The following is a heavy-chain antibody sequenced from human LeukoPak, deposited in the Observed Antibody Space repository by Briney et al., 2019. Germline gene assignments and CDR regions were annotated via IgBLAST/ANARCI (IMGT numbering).Heavy chain of an antibody. V-gene: IGHV4-34*01. CDR2: ISHTGST. CDR1: GGSVSGYY. Sequence: PSETLSLTCVVDGGSVSGYYWSWIRQSPGKGLEWIGEISHTGSTNYNPSLKSRVTISINTSKNQFSLKLTSVTAADTAVYYCRSGWYLRGFDYWGQGTLVTVSS. D-gene: IGHD6-19*01. J-gene: IGHJ4*02. CDR3: RSGWYLRGFDY.